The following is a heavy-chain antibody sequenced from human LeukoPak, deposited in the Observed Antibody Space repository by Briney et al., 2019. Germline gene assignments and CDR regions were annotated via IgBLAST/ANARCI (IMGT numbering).Heavy chain of an antibody. CDR1: GGSISDYY. CDR3: ARGPPPDFDC. CDR2: IYTTGST. V-gene: IGHV4-4*07. Sequence: SETLSPTCTVSGGSISDYYWSWIRQPAGKGLEWIGRIYTTGSTDYNPSLKSRVTMSVDTSKNHFSLKLSSVTAADTAVYYCARGPPPDFDCWGQGTLVTVSS. J-gene: IGHJ4*02.